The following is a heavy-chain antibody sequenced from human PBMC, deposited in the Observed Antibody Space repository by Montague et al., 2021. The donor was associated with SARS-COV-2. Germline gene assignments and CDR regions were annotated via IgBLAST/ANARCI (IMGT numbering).Heavy chain of an antibody. J-gene: IGHJ2*01. Sequence: SLRLSCAASGFTFSSYGMHWVRQAPGKGLEWVAVIWYDGSNKYYADSVKGRFTISRDNSKNTLYLQMNSLRAEDTAVYYCARLPGLRCSFTSCYYWYFDLWGRGTLVTVSS. CDR3: ARLPGLRCSFTSCYYWYFDL. CDR1: GFTFSSYG. V-gene: IGHV3-33*01. D-gene: IGHD2-2*01. CDR2: IWYDGSNK.